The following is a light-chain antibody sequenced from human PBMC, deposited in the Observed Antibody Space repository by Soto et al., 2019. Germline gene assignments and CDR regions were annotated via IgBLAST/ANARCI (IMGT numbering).Light chain of an antibody. CDR1: QSISSY. CDR2: AAS. V-gene: IGKV1-39*01. J-gene: IGKJ3*01. CDR3: QESYRTPFT. Sequence: DIQMTQSPSSLSASVGDRVSITCRASQSISSYVNWYQHKPGKAHRLLIFAASSLQSGVPSRFSGRGSGTDFTLTINSLQTDDFATYYCQESYRTPFTFGPGTKVDLK.